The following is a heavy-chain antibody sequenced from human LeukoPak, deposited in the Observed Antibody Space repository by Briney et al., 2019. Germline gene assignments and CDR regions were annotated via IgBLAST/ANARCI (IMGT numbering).Heavy chain of an antibody. J-gene: IGHJ4*02. Sequence: PGRSLRLSCAASGFTFSSYGLRWVRQAPGKGLEWVAVISYDGSNKYYADSVKGRFTISRDNSKNTLYLQMNSLRAEDTAVYYCAKGGSSSSYYFDYRGQGTLVTVSS. D-gene: IGHD6-6*01. CDR1: GFTFSSYG. CDR3: AKGGSSSSYYFDY. V-gene: IGHV3-30*18. CDR2: ISYDGSNK.